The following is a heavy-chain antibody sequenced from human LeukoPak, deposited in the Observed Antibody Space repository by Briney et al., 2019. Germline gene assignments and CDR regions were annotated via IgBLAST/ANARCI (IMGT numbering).Heavy chain of an antibody. CDR1: GGSFSGYY. D-gene: IGHD3-10*01. J-gene: IGHJ6*02. CDR3: ARLRPLMVRGVIMAYYYYYYGMDV. Sequence: SETLSLTCAVYGGSFSGYYWSWIRQPPGKGLEWIGEINHSGSTNYNPSLKSRVTISVDTSKNQFSLKLSSVTAADTAVYYCARLRPLMVRGVIMAYYYYYYGMDVWGQGTTVTVSS. CDR2: INHSGST. V-gene: IGHV4-34*01.